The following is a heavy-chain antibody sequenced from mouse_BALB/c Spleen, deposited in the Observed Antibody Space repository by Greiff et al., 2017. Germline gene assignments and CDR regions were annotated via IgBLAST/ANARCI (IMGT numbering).Heavy chain of an antibody. Sequence: QVQLKESGAELAKPGASAKMSCKASGYTFTSYWMHWVKQRPGQGLEWIGYINPSTGYTEYNQKFKDKATSTADKSSSTAYMQLSSLTSEDSAVYYCARWDYYGNYVVWGAGTTVTVSS. CDR2: INPSTGYT. J-gene: IGHJ1*01. CDR3: ARWDYYGNYVV. D-gene: IGHD2-1*01. CDR1: GYTFTSYW. V-gene: IGHV1-7*01.